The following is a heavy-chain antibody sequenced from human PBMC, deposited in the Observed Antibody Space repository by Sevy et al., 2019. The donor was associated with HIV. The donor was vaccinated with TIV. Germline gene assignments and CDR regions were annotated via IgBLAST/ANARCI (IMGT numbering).Heavy chain of an antibody. D-gene: IGHD3-22*01. CDR2: IRYDGSNK. CDR1: GFTFSSYG. J-gene: IGHJ4*02. V-gene: IGHV3-30*02. Sequence: GGSLRLSCAASGFTFSSYGMHWVRQAPGKGLERVAFIRYDGSNKYYADSVKGRFTISRDNSKNTLYLQMNSLRAEDTAVYYCAKDHYDSSGYFDYWGQGTLVTVSS. CDR3: AKDHYDSSGYFDY.